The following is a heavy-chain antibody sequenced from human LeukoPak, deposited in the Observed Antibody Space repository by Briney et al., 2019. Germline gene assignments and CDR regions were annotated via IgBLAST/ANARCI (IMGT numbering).Heavy chain of an antibody. D-gene: IGHD2-15*01. CDR3: ARDWPDCSGGSCYYNY. J-gene: IGHJ4*02. Sequence: ASVKVSCKASGYTFTGYYMHWVRQPPGQGLEWMGWINPNSGGTNYAQKFQGRVTMTRDTSISTAYMELSRLRSDDTAVYYCARDWPDCSGGSCYYNYWGQGTLVTVSS. CDR1: GYTFTGYY. CDR2: INPNSGGT. V-gene: IGHV1-2*02.